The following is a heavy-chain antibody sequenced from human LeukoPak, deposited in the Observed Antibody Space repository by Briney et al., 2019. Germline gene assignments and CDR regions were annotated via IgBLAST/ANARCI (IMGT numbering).Heavy chain of an antibody. CDR3: ARSEYSYDSGGYWYIDS. Sequence: GGSLRLSRASSGFTFSNFGMNCVRQAPGRGLEWVSSISTSGTYISYTDSMKGRFTISRDNAHNSLYLQMNSLRAEDTAVYFCARSEYSYDSGGYWYIDSWGQGVLVTVFS. CDR2: ISTSGTYI. V-gene: IGHV3-21*06. D-gene: IGHD3-22*01. J-gene: IGHJ4*02. CDR1: GFTFSNFG.